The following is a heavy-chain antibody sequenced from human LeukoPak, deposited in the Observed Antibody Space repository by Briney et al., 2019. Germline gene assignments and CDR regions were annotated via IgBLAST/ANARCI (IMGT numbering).Heavy chain of an antibody. D-gene: IGHD5-24*01. CDR2: IYSGGST. CDR3: AREAGYTQIYYYYYGMDV. V-gene: IGHV3-66*01. CDR1: GFTFSSYW. Sequence: GGSLRLSCAASGFTFSSYWMSWVRQAPGKGLEWVSVIYSGGSTYYADSVKGRFTISRDNSKNTLYLQMNSLRAEDTAVYYCAREAGYTQIYYYYYGMDVWGQGTTVTVSS. J-gene: IGHJ6*02.